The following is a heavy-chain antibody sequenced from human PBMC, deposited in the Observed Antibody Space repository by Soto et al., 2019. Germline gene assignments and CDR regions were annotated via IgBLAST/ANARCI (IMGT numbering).Heavy chain of an antibody. J-gene: IGHJ4*02. CDR3: ARYYYGSGEFDY. CDR1: GGTFSSYA. V-gene: IGHV1-69*13. CDR2: IIPIFGTA. D-gene: IGHD3-10*01. Sequence: SVKVYFKASGGTFSSYAISSVRQAPGQGLEWMGGIIPIFGTANYAQKFHGRVTITADESTSTAYMELSSLRSEDTAVYYCARYYYGSGEFDYWGQGTMVTVSS.